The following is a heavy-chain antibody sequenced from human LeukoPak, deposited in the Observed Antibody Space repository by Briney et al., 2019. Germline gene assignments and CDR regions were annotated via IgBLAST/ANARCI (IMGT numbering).Heavy chain of an antibody. CDR3: AREGHYGSGSYQAYFDY. D-gene: IGHD3-10*01. CDR2: INHSGST. CDR1: GGSFSGYY. V-gene: IGHV4-34*01. J-gene: IGHJ4*02. Sequence: SETLSLTCAVYGGSFSGYYWSWIRQPPGKGLEWIGEINHSGSTNYNPSLKSRVTISVDRSKNQFSLKLSSVTAADTAVYYCAREGHYGSGSYQAYFDYWGQGTLVTVSS.